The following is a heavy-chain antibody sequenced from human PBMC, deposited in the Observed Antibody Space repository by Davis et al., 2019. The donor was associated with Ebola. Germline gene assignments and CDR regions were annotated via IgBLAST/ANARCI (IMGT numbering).Heavy chain of an antibody. Sequence: AASVKVSCKASGYTFTSYYMHWVRQAPGQGLEWMGIINPSGGSTSYAQKFQGRVTMTRDTSTSTVYMELSSLRSEDTAVYYCATLYGDYDPFDYWGQGTLVTVSS. J-gene: IGHJ4*02. V-gene: IGHV1-46*01. CDR2: INPSGGST. CDR1: GYTFTSYY. D-gene: IGHD4-17*01. CDR3: ATLYGDYDPFDY.